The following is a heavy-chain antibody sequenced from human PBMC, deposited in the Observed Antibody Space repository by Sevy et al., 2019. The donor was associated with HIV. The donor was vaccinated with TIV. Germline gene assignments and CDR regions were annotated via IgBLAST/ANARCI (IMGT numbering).Heavy chain of an antibody. CDR3: ARGRGGYDFWSGALDAFDI. CDR1: GYTFTSYD. Sequence: ASVKVSCKASGYTFTSYDINWVRQATGQGLEWMGWMNPNSGNTGYAQKFQDRVTMTRNTSISTAYMELSSLRSEDTAVYYCARGRGGYDFWSGALDAFDIWGQGTMVTVSS. V-gene: IGHV1-8*01. J-gene: IGHJ3*02. CDR2: MNPNSGNT. D-gene: IGHD3-3*01.